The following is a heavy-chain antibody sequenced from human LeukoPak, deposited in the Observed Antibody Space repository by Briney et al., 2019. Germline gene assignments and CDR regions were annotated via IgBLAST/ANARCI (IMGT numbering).Heavy chain of an antibody. CDR2: TNHSGST. J-gene: IGHJ4*02. D-gene: IGHD1-26*01. Sequence: SETLSLTCAVYGGSFSGYYWSWIRQPPGKGLEWIGETNHSGSTNYNPSLKSRVTISVDTSKNQFSLKLSSVTAADTAVYYCARGGVGATRASHYWGQGTLVTVSS. CDR3: ARGGVGATRASHY. V-gene: IGHV4-34*01. CDR1: GGSFSGYY.